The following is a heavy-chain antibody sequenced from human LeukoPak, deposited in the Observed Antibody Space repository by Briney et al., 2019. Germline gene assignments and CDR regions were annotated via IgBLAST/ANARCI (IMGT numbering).Heavy chain of an antibody. V-gene: IGHV3-30*18. J-gene: IGHJ4*02. Sequence: PGRSLRLSCAASGFTFISFGMHWVRQAPGKGLEWVAVISYDGSNKYYADSVKGRLTISRDNSKNTLYLQMNSLRAEDTAVYYCAKEYAYQLLCIDYWGQGTLVTVSS. CDR2: ISYDGSNK. D-gene: IGHD2-2*01. CDR1: GFTFISFG. CDR3: AKEYAYQLLCIDY.